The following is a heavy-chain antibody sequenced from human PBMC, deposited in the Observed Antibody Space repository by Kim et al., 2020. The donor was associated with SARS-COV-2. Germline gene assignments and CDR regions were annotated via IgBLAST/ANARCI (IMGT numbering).Heavy chain of an antibody. J-gene: IGHJ5*02. D-gene: IGHD1-26*01. CDR1: GGSFSGYY. CDR3: ARERRKVGATKFDP. V-gene: IGHV4-34*01. CDR2: INHSGST. Sequence: SETLSLTCAVYGGSFSGYYWSWIRQPPGKGLEWIGEINHSGSTNYNPSLKSRVTISVDTSKNQFSLKLSSVTAADTAVYYCARERRKVGATKFDPWGQGTLVTVSS.